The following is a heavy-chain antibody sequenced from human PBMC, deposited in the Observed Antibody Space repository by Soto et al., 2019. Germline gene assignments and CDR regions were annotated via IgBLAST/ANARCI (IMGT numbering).Heavy chain of an antibody. CDR1: GFTFSSYA. D-gene: IGHD6-13*01. V-gene: IGHV3-23*01. Sequence: EVQLLESGGGLVQPGGSLRLSCAASGFTFSSYAMSWVRQAPGKGLEWVSAIRGSGGSTYYADSVKGRFTISRDNSKNTLYLQMNSLRAEDTAVYYCAKDSSSWYFRGYDYWGQGTLVTVSS. J-gene: IGHJ4*02. CDR3: AKDSSSWYFRGYDY. CDR2: IRGSGGST.